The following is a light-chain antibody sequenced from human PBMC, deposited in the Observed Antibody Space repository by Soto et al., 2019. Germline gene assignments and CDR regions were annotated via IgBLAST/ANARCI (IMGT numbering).Light chain of an antibody. V-gene: IGKV1-33*01. CDR3: QQYYNLRVT. Sequence: DIQMTQSPSSLSASVGDRVTITCQASQDISNYLNWYQQKPGKAPKLLIYDASNLETGVPSRFSGSGSGTDFTFTISSLQPEDIAIYYCQQYYNLRVTFGQGTRLEIK. CDR1: QDISNY. J-gene: IGKJ5*01. CDR2: DAS.